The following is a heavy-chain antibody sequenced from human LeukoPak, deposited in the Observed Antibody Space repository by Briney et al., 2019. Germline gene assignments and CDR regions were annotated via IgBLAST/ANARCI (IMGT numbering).Heavy chain of an antibody. CDR1: GYTFTSYA. CDR3: ARPYTSRDLDAFDI. V-gene: IGHV1-3*01. CDR2: INAGNGNT. Sequence: ASVKVSCKASGYTFTSYAMHWVRQAPGQRLEWMGWINAGNGNTKYSQKFQGRVTITRDTSASTAYMELSSLRSEGTAVYYCARPYTSRDLDAFDIWGQGTMVTVSS. J-gene: IGHJ3*02. D-gene: IGHD2-2*02.